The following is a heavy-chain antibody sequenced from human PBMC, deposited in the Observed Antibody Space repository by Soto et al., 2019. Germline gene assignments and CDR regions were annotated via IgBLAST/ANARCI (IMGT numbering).Heavy chain of an antibody. V-gene: IGHV4-31*03. Sequence: SETLSLTCTVSGGSISTGGYCWSWIRQHPGKGLEWIGYIYHSGTTNYNPSLKSRVTISVDKSKNQFSLKLSSVTAADTAVYYCARRELLWFGEFHGWFDPWGQGTLVTVSS. CDR2: IYHSGTT. CDR1: GGSISTGGYC. CDR3: ARRELLWFGEFHGWFDP. J-gene: IGHJ5*02. D-gene: IGHD3-10*01.